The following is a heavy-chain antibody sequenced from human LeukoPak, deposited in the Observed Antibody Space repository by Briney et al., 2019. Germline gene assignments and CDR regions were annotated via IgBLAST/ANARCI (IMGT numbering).Heavy chain of an antibody. CDR1: GFTFSSYS. V-gene: IGHV3-21*01. CDR2: ISSSSSYI. J-gene: IGHJ6*02. Sequence: GGSLRLSCAASGFTFSSYSMNWVRQAPGKGLEWVSSISSSSSYIYHADSVKGRFTISRDNAKNSLYLQMNSLRAEDTAVYYCARFDYYGMDVWGQGTTVTVSS. CDR3: ARFDYYGMDV.